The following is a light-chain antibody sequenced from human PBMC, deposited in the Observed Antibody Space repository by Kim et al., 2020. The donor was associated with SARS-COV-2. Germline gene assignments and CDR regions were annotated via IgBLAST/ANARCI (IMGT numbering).Light chain of an antibody. V-gene: IGLV2-14*03. CDR2: DVN. J-gene: IGLJ2*01. CDR3: STFTSSNTVV. Sequence: QSALTQPASVSGSPGQSITISCIGTSSDVGSHNYVSWYQHHPGKAPKLIIYDVNKGPSGVSNRFSGSKSGNTASLTISGLQAEDEADYYCSTFTSSNTVVFGGGTQLTVL. CDR1: SSDVGSHNY.